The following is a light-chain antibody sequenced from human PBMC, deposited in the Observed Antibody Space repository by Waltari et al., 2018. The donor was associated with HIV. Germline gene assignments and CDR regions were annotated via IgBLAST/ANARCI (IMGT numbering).Light chain of an antibody. V-gene: IGKV1-39*01. Sequence: QMTQSPSSLSASVGDRVTITCRASQSISSYLNWYQQKPGKAPKLLIYAASSLQSGVPSRFSGSGSGTDFTLTISSLQPEDFATYYCQQSYSTPLTFGGGTKVEIK. CDR3: QQSYSTPLT. CDR2: AAS. J-gene: IGKJ4*01. CDR1: QSISSY.